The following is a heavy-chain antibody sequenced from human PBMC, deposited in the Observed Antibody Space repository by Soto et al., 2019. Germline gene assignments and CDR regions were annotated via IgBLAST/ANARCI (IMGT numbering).Heavy chain of an antibody. CDR1: GGSISSNY. J-gene: IGHJ4*02. V-gene: IGHV4-59*01. CDR2: VYNSGST. D-gene: IGHD6-13*01. CDR3: ARYRREAVAGYTLDN. Sequence: PSETLSLTCTVSGGSISSNYWTWIRQPPGKGLEWIGYVYNSGSTNYNPSLKSRVTISEDTSKSQFSLKVNSMTAADTAVYYCARYRREAVAGYTLDNWDQGILVTRLL.